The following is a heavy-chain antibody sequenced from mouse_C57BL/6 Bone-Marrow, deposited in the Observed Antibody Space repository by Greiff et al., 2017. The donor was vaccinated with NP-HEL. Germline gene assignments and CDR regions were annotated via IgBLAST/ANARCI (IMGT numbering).Heavy chain of an antibody. Sequence: EVKVVESGGGLVQPGGSMKLSCVASGFTFSNYWMNWVRQSPEKGLEWVAQIRLKSDNYATHYAESVKGRFTISRDDSKSSVYLQMNNLRAEDTGIYYCTDLYYGGPMGYWGQGTSVTVSS. V-gene: IGHV6-3*01. CDR1: GFTFSNYW. CDR3: TDLYYGGPMGY. CDR2: IRLKSDNYAT. D-gene: IGHD1-2*01. J-gene: IGHJ4*01.